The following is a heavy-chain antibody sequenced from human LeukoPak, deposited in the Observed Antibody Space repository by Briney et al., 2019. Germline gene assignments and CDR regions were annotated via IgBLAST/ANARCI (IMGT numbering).Heavy chain of an antibody. V-gene: IGHV2-5*01. Sequence: QTLSLTCTVSGGSIISGDYYWSWIRQPPGKALEWLALIYWNDDKRYSPSLKSGLTITKDTSKNQVVLTMTNMDPVDTATYYCAHSKDPTWGSIFDYWGQGTLVTVSS. CDR3: AHSKDPTWGSIFDY. CDR2: IYWNDDK. D-gene: IGHD7-27*01. CDR1: GGSIISGDYY. J-gene: IGHJ4*02.